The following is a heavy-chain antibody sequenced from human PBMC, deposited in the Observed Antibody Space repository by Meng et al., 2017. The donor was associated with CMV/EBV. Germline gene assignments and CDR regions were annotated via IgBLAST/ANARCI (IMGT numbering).Heavy chain of an antibody. Sequence: GGFLRPSCAASGFTSSSYAMSWVRQAPGKGLEWVSAISGSGGSTYYADSVKGRFTIPRDNSKNPLYLQMNSLRTEDTALYYCAKDMGNPRGYYYGMDVWGQGTTVTVSS. CDR2: ISGSGGST. D-gene: IGHD7-27*01. CDR1: GFTSSSYA. V-gene: IGHV3-23*01. J-gene: IGHJ6*02. CDR3: AKDMGNPRGYYYGMDV.